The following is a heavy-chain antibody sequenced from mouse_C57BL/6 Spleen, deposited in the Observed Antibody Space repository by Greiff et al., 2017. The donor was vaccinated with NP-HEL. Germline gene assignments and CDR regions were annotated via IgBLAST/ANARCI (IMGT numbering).Heavy chain of an antibody. CDR2: ISDGGSYT. CDR3: ARITTVVAFDY. CDR1: GFTFSSYA. V-gene: IGHV5-4*01. J-gene: IGHJ2*01. Sequence: EVQLVESGGGLVKPGGSLKLSCAASGFTFSSYAMSWVRQTPEKRLEWVATISDGGSYTYYPDNVKGRFTISRDNAKNNLYLQMSHLKSEDTAMYYCARITTVVAFDYWGQGTTLTVSS. D-gene: IGHD1-1*01.